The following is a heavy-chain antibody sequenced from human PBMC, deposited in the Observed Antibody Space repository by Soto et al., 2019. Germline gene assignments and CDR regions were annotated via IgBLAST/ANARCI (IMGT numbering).Heavy chain of an antibody. J-gene: IGHJ6*02. CDR1: GGTFSSYA. CDR3: ARGKDIVVVVAAYYYYYGMDV. CDR2: IIPIFGTA. Sequence: QVQLVQSGAEVKKPGSSVKVSCKASGGTFSSYAISWVRQAPGQGLEWMGGIIPIFGTANYAQKFQGRVTITADEYTSTAYMELSSLRSEDTAVYYCARGKDIVVVVAAYYYYYGMDVWGQGTTVTVSS. V-gene: IGHV1-69*01. D-gene: IGHD2-15*01.